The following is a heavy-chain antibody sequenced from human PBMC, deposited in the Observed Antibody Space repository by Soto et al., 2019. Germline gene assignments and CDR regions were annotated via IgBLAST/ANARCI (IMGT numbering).Heavy chain of an antibody. V-gene: IGHV3-30*03. Sequence: GGSLRLSCAASGFTFSSYGMHWVRQAPGKGLEWVAVISYDGSNKYYADSVKGRFTISRDNSKNTLYLQMNSLRAEDTAVYYCARARGNYYYGRDVWGQGTTVTVSS. CDR1: GFTFSSYG. CDR3: ARARGNYYYGRDV. CDR2: ISYDGSNK. J-gene: IGHJ6*02. D-gene: IGHD3-10*01.